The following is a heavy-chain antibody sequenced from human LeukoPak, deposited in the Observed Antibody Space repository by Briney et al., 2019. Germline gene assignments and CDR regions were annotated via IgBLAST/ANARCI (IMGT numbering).Heavy chain of an antibody. Sequence: GGSLRLSCAASGFTFSSYWMSWVRQAPGKGLEWVANIKEDGSEKYFVGSVKGRFTISRDNAKNSLYLQMNSLRAEDTAVYYCASLGIAAAGTIDYWGQGTLVTVSS. CDR3: ASLGIAAAGTIDY. D-gene: IGHD6-13*01. CDR2: IKEDGSEK. V-gene: IGHV3-7*01. J-gene: IGHJ4*02. CDR1: GFTFSSYW.